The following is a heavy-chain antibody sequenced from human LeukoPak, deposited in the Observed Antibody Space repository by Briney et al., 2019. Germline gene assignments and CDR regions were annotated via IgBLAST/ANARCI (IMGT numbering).Heavy chain of an antibody. V-gene: IGHV3-43*01. D-gene: IGHD3-3*01. Sequence: GGSLRLFCAASGFTFDDYTMHWVRQAPGKGLEWVSLISWDGGSTYYADSVKGRFTISRDNSKNSLYLQMNSLRTEDTALYYCAKDRTSGYWYCFDYWGQGTLVTVSS. CDR2: ISWDGGST. CDR3: AKDRTSGYWYCFDY. CDR1: GFTFDDYT. J-gene: IGHJ4*02.